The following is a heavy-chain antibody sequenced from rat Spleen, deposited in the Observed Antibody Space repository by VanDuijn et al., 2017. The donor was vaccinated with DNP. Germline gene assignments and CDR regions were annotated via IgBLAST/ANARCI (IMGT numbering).Heavy chain of an antibody. CDR3: ARHEGVHYYSNYRGPHWFAY. D-gene: IGHD1-2*01. Sequence: EVQLVESGGGLVQPGRSLKLSCAASGFTFSAYYMAWVRQAPAKGLEWVAYIGSPAYAPYYADSVKGRFTISRDDAKDSLYLQMNSLKSEDTATYYCARHEGVHYYSNYRGPHWFAYWGQGTLVTVSS. CDR1: GFTFSAYY. CDR2: IGSPAYAP. J-gene: IGHJ3*01. V-gene: IGHV5-22*01.